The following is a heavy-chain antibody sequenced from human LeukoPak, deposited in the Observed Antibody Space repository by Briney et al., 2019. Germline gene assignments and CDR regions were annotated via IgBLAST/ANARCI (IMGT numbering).Heavy chain of an antibody. CDR1: GFAFISTS. D-gene: IGHD1-1*01. V-gene: IGHV3-48*04. Sequence: AGGSLRLPCAASGFAFISTSIHWVRQAPGKGLEWLSYSSTVTGNIYYADSVKGRFTISRDNAKSSLYLQMSSLRAEDTAVYFCATTGNFYDMDVWGKGTTVTVSS. J-gene: IGHJ6*03. CDR3: ATTGNFYDMDV. CDR2: SSTVTGNI.